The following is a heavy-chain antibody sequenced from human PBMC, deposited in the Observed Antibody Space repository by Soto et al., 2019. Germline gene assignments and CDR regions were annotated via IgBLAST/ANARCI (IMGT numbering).Heavy chain of an antibody. CDR2: FIPLHNTS. V-gene: IGHV1-69*06. CDR3: ASWSNWNPLYYDGLDV. CDR1: GGAFNNYA. D-gene: IGHD1-20*01. J-gene: IGHJ6*02. Sequence: QVQLLQSGAEVKKPGSSVKVSCKVSGGAFNNYALNWVRHGPGQGLEWLGGFIPLHNTSNYSLKFLGRVTVTADISSTTVYMELNSLTSDDTATYYCASWSNWNPLYYDGLDVWGQGTTVTASS.